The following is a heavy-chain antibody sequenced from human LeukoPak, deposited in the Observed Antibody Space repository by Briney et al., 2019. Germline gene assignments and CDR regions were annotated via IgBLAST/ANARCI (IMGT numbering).Heavy chain of an antibody. V-gene: IGHV1-8*03. Sequence: ASVKVSCKASGYTFTNYDINWVRQATGQGLEWMGWINPKSGRTGYAQKFQGRVTFTRNTSISTAYMELSSLRSEDTAVYYCARGRMIATMVRGVIGYWGQGTLVTVSS. CDR2: INPKSGRT. CDR1: GYTFTNYD. CDR3: ARGRMIATMVRGVIGY. J-gene: IGHJ4*02. D-gene: IGHD3-10*01.